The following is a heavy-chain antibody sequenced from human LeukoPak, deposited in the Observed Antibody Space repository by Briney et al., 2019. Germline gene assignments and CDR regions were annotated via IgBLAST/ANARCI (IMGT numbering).Heavy chain of an antibody. CDR1: GFTFSNAW. CDR3: TTDRLESYDYVWGSYRYHFNGY. J-gene: IGHJ4*02. CDR2: IKSKTDGGTT. Sequence: GGSLRLSCAASGFTFSNAWMSWVRQAPGKGLEWVGRIKSKTDGGTTDYAAPVKGRFTISRDDSKNTLYLQMNSLKTEDTAVYYCTTDRLESYDYVWGSYRYHFNGYWGQGTLVTVSS. V-gene: IGHV3-15*01. D-gene: IGHD3-16*02.